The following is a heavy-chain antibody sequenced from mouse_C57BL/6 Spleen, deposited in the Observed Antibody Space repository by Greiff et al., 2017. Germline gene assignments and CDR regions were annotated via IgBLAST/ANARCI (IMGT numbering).Heavy chain of an antibody. D-gene: IGHD1-1*01. V-gene: IGHV14-2*01. J-gene: IGHJ2*01. CDR2: IDPEDGET. Sequence: EVQLQQSGAELVKPGASVKLSCKASGFNIKDYYMHWVKQRTEQGLEWIGRIDPEDGETKYAPKFQGTATITADTSSNTAYLQLSSLTSEDTAVYYCALITPGRYYFDYWGQGTTLTVSA. CDR3: ALITPGRYYFDY. CDR1: GFNIKDYY.